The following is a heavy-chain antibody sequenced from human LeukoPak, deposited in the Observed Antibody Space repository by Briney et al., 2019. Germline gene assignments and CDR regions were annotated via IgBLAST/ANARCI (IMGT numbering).Heavy chain of an antibody. V-gene: IGHV4-34*01. J-gene: IGHJ5*02. CDR2: IYHSGST. D-gene: IGHD3-22*01. CDR1: GGSFSGYY. Sequence: SETPSLTCAVYGGSFSGYYWSWIRQPPGKGLEWIGSIYHSGSTYYNPSLKSRVTISVDTSKNQFSLKLSSVTAADTAVYYCAREDSSGYYRSWGQGTLVTVSS. CDR3: AREDSSGYYRS.